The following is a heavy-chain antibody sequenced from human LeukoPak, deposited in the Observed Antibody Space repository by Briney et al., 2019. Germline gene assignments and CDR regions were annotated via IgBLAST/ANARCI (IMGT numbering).Heavy chain of an antibody. J-gene: IGHJ3*02. CDR3: AKCSSSYGNDALDI. Sequence: PGGSLRLSCVASGFTFRNHGMQWVRQAPGRGLEWVALIGYDESKKYYADFVKGRFSISRDNSKNTVYLHMNSLRAEDTAIYYCAKCSSSYGNDALDIWGQGTMVTVSS. CDR1: GFTFRNHG. D-gene: IGHD3-16*01. CDR2: IGYDESKK. V-gene: IGHV3-33*03.